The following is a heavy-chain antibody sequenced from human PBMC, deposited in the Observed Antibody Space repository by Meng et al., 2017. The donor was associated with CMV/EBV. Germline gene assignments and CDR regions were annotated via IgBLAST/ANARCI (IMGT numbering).Heavy chain of an antibody. Sequence: QVHYQPCGPELFKPSETLSLTCCVDGGSFSGYYWSWIRQPPGKGLEWIGEINHSGSTNNNPALKSRVAIAVDTPKTQFSLKLGSVSAADTAVYYCARGRVSWYFVDYWGQGTLVTVSS. J-gene: IGHJ4*02. CDR1: GGSFSGYY. CDR2: INHSGST. D-gene: IGHD6-13*01. V-gene: IGHV4-34*01. CDR3: ARGRVSWYFVDY.